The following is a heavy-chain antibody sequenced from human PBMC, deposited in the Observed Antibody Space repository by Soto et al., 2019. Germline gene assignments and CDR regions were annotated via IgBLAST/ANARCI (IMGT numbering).Heavy chain of an antibody. Sequence: GGSLGLSCAAYGFSFSSYAMRWVRQAPGKGLEWVSAISGSGGSTYYADSVKGRFTISRDNSKNTLYLQMNSLRAEDTAVYYCAKAGHVLRYFDWLDYFDYWGQGTLVTVSS. CDR1: GFSFSSYA. D-gene: IGHD3-9*01. CDR2: ISGSGGST. J-gene: IGHJ4*02. V-gene: IGHV3-23*01. CDR3: AKAGHVLRYFDWLDYFDY.